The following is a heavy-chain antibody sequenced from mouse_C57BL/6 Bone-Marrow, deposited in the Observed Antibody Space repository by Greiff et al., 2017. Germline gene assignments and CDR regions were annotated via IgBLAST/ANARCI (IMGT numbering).Heavy chain of an antibody. CDR3: AIGNSNPYAMDY. CDR1: GYTFTSYW. D-gene: IGHD2-5*01. Sequence: VQLQQPGAELVKPGASVKVSCKASGYTFTSYWMHWVKQRPGQGLEWIGRIHPSDSDTNYNQKFKGKATLTVDNSSSTAYMQLSSLTSEDSAVYYCAIGNSNPYAMDYWGQGTSVTVSS. J-gene: IGHJ4*01. CDR2: IHPSDSDT. V-gene: IGHV1-74*01.